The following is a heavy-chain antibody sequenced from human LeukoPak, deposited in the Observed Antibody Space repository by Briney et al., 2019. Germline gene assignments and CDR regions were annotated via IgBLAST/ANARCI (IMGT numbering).Heavy chain of an antibody. Sequence: PSQTLSLTCAVSGGSISSGGYYWSWIRQHPGKGLEWIGYIYYSGSTYYNPSLKSRVTISVDTSKNQFSLKLSSVTAADTAVYYCARDVKRLGYYGSGSRGWGFDPWGQGTLVTVSS. CDR2: IYYSGST. J-gene: IGHJ5*02. CDR3: ARDVKRLGYYGSGSRGWGFDP. V-gene: IGHV4-31*11. CDR1: GGSISSGGYY. D-gene: IGHD3-10*01.